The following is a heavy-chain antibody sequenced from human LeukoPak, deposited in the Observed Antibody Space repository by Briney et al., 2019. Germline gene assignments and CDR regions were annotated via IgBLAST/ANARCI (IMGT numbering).Heavy chain of an antibody. J-gene: IGHJ4*02. CDR2: IRTQANNDAT. CDR3: AGDYNSLTGLNY. V-gene: IGHV3-73*01. D-gene: IGHD3-9*01. Sequence: GGSLKLSCAASGFTFSDSAMHWVRQASGKGLEWLGRIRTQANNDATAYGASVKGRFIISRDDSRNTAYLQMNSLKTEDTAVYYCAGDYNSLTGLNYWGQGTLVTVSS. CDR1: GFTFSDSA.